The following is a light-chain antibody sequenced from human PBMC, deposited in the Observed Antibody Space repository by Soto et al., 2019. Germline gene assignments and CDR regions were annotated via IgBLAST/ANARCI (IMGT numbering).Light chain of an antibody. CDR2: GAS. CDR3: QQYHDWPLT. J-gene: IGKJ4*01. V-gene: IGKV3-15*01. CDR1: QSVSIN. Sequence: EIVMTQSPATLSVSPGERATLSCRASQSVSINVVWYQQKPGQAPRLLIFGASTRATDIPARFSGSGSGTEFTLSISSLQSEDFAVYYCQQYHDWPLTFGGGTKVEIK.